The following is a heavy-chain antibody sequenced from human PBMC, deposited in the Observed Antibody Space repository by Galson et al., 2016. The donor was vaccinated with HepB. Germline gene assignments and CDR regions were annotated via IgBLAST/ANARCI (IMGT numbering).Heavy chain of an antibody. CDR1: GYTFTNYG. CDR2: INLNSGDT. V-gene: IGHV1-2*02. CDR3: ATSYWDYVY. Sequence: SVKVSCKASGYTFTNYGITWVRQAPEQALEWMGWINLNSGDTNYAQKFQGRVTMTRDTSISTAYLDLNRLRSYDTAVDHCATSYWDYVYWGQGTLVTVSS. J-gene: IGHJ4*02. D-gene: IGHD1-7*01.